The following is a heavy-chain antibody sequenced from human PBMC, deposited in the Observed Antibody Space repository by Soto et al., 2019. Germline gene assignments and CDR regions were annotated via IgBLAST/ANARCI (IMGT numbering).Heavy chain of an antibody. CDR3: ARGYYYDSSGYYPLWDY. CDR1: GGTFSSYA. J-gene: IGHJ4*02. V-gene: IGHV1-69*01. CDR2: IIPIFGTA. Sequence: QVQLVQSGAEVKKPGSSVKVSCKASGGTFSSYAISWVRQAPGQGLEWMGGIIPIFGTANYAQKFQGRVTITADESTSTAYMGLSSLRSEDTAVYYCARGYYYDSSGYYPLWDYWGQGTLVTVSS. D-gene: IGHD3-22*01.